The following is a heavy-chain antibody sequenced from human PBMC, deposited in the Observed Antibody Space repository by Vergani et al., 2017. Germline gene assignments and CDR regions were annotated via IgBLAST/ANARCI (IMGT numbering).Heavy chain of an antibody. CDR1: GDSISSGVYY. J-gene: IGHJ5*02. Sequence: VQLQESGPGLVKPSQTLSLTCSVSGDSISSGVYYWNWIRQQPGKGLEWVGRSRNKARSYTTEYSASVKGRFTISRDDSRNSLYLQMNSLKTEDTAVYYCATLPLQTQQQVASWGQGTLVTVSS. CDR3: ATLPLQTQQQVAS. V-gene: IGHV3-72*01. D-gene: IGHD6-13*01. CDR2: SRNKARSYTT.